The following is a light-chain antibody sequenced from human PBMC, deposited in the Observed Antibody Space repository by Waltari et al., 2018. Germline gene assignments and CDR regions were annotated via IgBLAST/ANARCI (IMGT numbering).Light chain of an antibody. V-gene: IGKV1-9*01. CDR1: QGIGSY. CDR3: QQLHSYPRT. J-gene: IGKJ4*01. Sequence: DIQLTQSPSFLSTSVGERVTITCRASQGIGSYLAWYQQKPGKAPTFLIYAASTLQSGVPSRFSGSYSGTEFTLTISSLQPEDFASYFCQQLHSYPRTFGGGTKMEI. CDR2: AAS.